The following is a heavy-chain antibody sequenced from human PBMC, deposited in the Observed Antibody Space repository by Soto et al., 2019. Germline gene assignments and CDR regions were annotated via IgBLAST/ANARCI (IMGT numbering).Heavy chain of an antibody. D-gene: IGHD3-22*01. CDR2: ISYDGSNK. CDR3: ARGRYYDSSGTDAFDI. J-gene: IGHJ3*02. Sequence: QVPLVESGGGVVQPGRSLRLSCAASGFTFSSYAMHWVRQAPGKGLEWVAVISYDGSNKYYADSVKGRFTISRDNSKNTLYLQMNSLRAEDTAVYYCARGRYYDSSGTDAFDIWGQGTMVTVSS. V-gene: IGHV3-30-3*01. CDR1: GFTFSSYA.